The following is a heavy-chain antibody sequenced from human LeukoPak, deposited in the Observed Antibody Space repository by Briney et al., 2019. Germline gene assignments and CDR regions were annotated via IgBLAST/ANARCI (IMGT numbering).Heavy chain of an antibody. V-gene: IGHV4-38-2*02. J-gene: IGHJ6*03. CDR3: ARSVEGYCRGGSCYYYSYYMDV. CDR1: GYSLSSGYY. D-gene: IGHD2-15*01. Sequence: SETLSLTCTVSGYSLSSGYYWGWIRQPPGKGLEWIGNIYHSGNTYYNPSLKSRVTVSVDMSKNQFSLKLNSVTAADTALYYCARSVEGYCRGGSCYYYSYYMDVWGKGTTVTVSS. CDR2: IYHSGNT.